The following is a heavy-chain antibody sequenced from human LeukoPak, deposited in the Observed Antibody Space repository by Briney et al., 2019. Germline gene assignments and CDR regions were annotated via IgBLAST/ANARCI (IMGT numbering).Heavy chain of an antibody. D-gene: IGHD3-10*01. Sequence: GGSLRLLHAPCWFTLRSNFLTWVRQTPRRGLEWVSGISGVGESTIYADSVKGRFTISRDNVRNTLYLQMSSLRPEDTAVYYCTKRSGFGDDWGQGTLVTVSS. V-gene: IGHV3-23*01. CDR3: TKRSGFGDD. J-gene: IGHJ4*02. CDR1: WFTLRSNF. CDR2: ISGVGEST.